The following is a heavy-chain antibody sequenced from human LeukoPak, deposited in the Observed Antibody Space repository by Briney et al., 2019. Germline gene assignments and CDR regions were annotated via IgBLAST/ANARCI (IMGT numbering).Heavy chain of an antibody. CDR3: ARTYIAALLGAYYYMDV. CDR1: GYSFTSYW. J-gene: IGHJ6*03. V-gene: IGHV5-51*01. CDR2: IYPGDSDT. D-gene: IGHD6-25*01. Sequence: GESLKISCKGSGYSFTSYWIGCVRQMPGKGLEWMGIIYPGDSDTRYSPSFQGQVTISADRSISTAYLQWSSLKASDTAMYYCARTYIAALLGAYYYMDVWGKGTTVTVSS.